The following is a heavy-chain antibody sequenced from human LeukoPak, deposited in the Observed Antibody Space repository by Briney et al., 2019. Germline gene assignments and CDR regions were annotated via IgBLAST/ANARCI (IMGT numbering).Heavy chain of an antibody. V-gene: IGHV3-53*01. J-gene: IGHJ2*01. D-gene: IGHD3-16*01. CDR1: GFTVSSNY. Sequence: GGSLRLSCAASGFTVSSNYMSWVRQAPGKGLEWVSVIYSGGSTYYADSVKGRFTISRDNTKNSLYLQMNSPRAEDTAVYYCARDLGGYTYWYFDLWGRGTLVTVSS. CDR2: IYSGGST. CDR3: ARDLGGYTYWYFDL.